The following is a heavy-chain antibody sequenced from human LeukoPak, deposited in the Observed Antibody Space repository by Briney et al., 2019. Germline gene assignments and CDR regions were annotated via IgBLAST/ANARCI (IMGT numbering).Heavy chain of an antibody. J-gene: IGHJ2*01. V-gene: IGHV3-9*01. D-gene: IGHD3-9*01. CDR3: AKGSHYDILTGHLDWYFDL. CDR2: ISWNSGSI. Sequence: QPEGSLRLSCAASGFTFDDYAMPWFRQAPGKGLEWVSGISWNSGSIGYADSVKGRFTISRDNAKNSLYLQMNSLRAEDTALYYCAKGSHYDILTGHLDWYFDLWGRGTLVTVSS. CDR1: GFTFDDYA.